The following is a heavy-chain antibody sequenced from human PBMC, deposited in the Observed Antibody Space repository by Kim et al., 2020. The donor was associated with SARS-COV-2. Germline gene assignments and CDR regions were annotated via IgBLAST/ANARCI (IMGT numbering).Heavy chain of an antibody. CDR2: MNSGGST. Sequence: GGSLRLSCAASGFTVSYNYMNWVRQAPGKGLEWVSLMNSGGSTYYAESVKGRFSISKDNSKNTLYLQMNSLRAEDTAVYYCARGGVTAADLDFWGQGILVAVAS. D-gene: IGHD2-2*01. CDR3: ARGGVTAADLDF. J-gene: IGHJ4*01. CDR1: GFTVSYNY. V-gene: IGHV3-66*01.